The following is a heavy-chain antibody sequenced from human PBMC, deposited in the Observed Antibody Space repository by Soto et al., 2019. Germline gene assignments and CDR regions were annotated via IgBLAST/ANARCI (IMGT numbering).Heavy chain of an antibody. Sequence: PEETLSLTCAVYGVSFSGYYRSLIRQPPGKGLEWLGEINHSGDTNYNPSLKSRVTISVDTSKNQFSLKLTSVTASDTAVYYCARGRGIRGSIVTTYYYYGLDVWGQGTTVTVSS. CDR1: GVSFSGYY. V-gene: IGHV4-34*01. D-gene: IGHD3-10*01. J-gene: IGHJ6*02. CDR2: INHSGDT. CDR3: ARGRGIRGSIVTTYYYYGLDV.